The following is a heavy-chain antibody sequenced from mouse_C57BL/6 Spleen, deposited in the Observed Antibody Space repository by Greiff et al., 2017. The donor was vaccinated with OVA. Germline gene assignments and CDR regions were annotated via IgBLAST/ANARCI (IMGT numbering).Heavy chain of an antibody. CDR3: AREDYDRGCAY. CDR1: GYTFTSYG. V-gene: IGHV1-81*01. J-gene: IGHJ3*01. CDR2: IYPRSGNT. Sequence: QVQLQQSGAELARPGASVKLSCKASGYTFTSYGISWVKQRTGQGLEWIGEIYPRSGNTYYNEKFKGKATLTADKSSSTAYMELRSLTSEDSAVDFCAREDYDRGCAYWGQGTLVTVSA. D-gene: IGHD2-4*01.